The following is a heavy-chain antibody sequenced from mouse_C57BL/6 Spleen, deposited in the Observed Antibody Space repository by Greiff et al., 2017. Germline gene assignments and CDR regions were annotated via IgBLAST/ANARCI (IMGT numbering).Heavy chain of an antibody. V-gene: IGHV1-78*01. CDR1: GYTFTDHT. CDR3: ARDYYGSSYDY. D-gene: IGHD1-1*01. Sequence: QVQLQQSDAELVKPGASVKISCKVSGYTFTDHTIYWMKQRPEQGLEWIGYIYPRDGSTKYNEKFKGKATLTADKSTSTAYMQSNSLTSEYSAVYCCARDYYGSSYDYWGQGTTLTVSS. CDR2: IYPRDGST. J-gene: IGHJ2*01.